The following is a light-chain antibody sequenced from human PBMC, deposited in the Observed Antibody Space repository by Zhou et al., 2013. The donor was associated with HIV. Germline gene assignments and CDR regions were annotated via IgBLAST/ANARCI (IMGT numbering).Light chain of an antibody. J-gene: IGKJ2*01. V-gene: IGKV3-15*01. Sequence: EIVMTQSPATLSASPGERATLSCRASQSIGRNLAWYQQKPGQAPRLLISGASTRATGIPVRFSGSGSGTEFTLTISSLQSEDVAVYYCQQYKEWLYTFGQGTRLEIK. CDR2: GAS. CDR1: QSIGRN. CDR3: QQYKEWLYT.